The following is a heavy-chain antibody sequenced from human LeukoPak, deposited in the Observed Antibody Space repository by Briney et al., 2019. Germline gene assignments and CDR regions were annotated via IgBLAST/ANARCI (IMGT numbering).Heavy chain of an antibody. Sequence: GGSLRLSCAASGITFSSYAMSWVRQAPGKGLEWVSVVSESGGSTHYADSVKGRFTISRDNSKNTLYLEMNRLRAEDTAVYYCAKDTAQGYTYGTIEQDYWGQGALVTVSS. CDR2: VSESGGST. V-gene: IGHV3-23*01. D-gene: IGHD5-18*01. CDR1: GITFSSYA. CDR3: AKDTAQGYTYGTIEQDY. J-gene: IGHJ4*02.